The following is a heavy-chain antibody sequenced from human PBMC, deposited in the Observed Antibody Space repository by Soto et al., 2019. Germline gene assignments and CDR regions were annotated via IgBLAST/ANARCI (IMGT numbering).Heavy chain of an antibody. CDR2: ISSDGNNK. D-gene: IGHD3-3*01. Sequence: LSLTCAVSGGSISSSNWWSWVRQPPGKGLEWVAHISSDGNNKYYADSVKGRFTISRDNFKNSLYLQMSSLRADDTAVYYCARDGPHISIFGYGDYWGQGNLVTVSS. V-gene: IGHV3-30*03. CDR3: ARDGPHISIFGYGDY. CDR1: GGSISSSNW. J-gene: IGHJ4*02.